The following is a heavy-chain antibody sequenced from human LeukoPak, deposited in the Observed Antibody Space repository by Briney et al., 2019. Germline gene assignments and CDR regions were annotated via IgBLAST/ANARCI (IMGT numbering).Heavy chain of an antibody. D-gene: IGHD6-25*01. Sequence: PSETLSLTCAVYGGSFSGYYWSWIRQPPGKGLEWIGEINHSGSTNYNPSLKSRVTISVDTSKSQFSLKLSSVTAADTAVYYCATCAAPTRPGWFDPWGQGTLVTVSS. CDR3: ATCAAPTRPGWFDP. CDR2: INHSGST. J-gene: IGHJ5*02. V-gene: IGHV4-34*01. CDR1: GGSFSGYY.